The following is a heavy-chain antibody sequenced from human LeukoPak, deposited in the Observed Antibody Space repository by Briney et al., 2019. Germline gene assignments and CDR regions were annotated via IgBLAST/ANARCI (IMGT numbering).Heavy chain of an antibody. V-gene: IGHV3-48*01. CDR2: ISSSSSTI. Sequence: GGSLRLSCAASGFTFSRDWMSRVRQAPGKGLEWVSYISSSSSTIYYADSVKGRFTISRDNAKNSLYLQMNSLRAEDTAVYYCARDGDDSSGYYYYWGQGTLVTVSS. J-gene: IGHJ4*02. D-gene: IGHD3-22*01. CDR1: GFTFSRDW. CDR3: ARDGDDSSGYYYY.